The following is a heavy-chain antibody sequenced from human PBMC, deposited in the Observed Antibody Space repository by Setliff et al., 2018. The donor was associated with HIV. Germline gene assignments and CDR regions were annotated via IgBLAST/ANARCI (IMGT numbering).Heavy chain of an antibody. D-gene: IGHD3-16*02. CDR3: ARKRRRLGELSLYRRYYYYHVDV. V-gene: IGHV4-34*01. CDR1: GGSFSGYY. Sequence: SETLSLTCAVYGGSFSGYYWSWIRQPPGKGLEWIGEINHSGSTNYNPSLKSRITISVDTSKNQFSLKLSSVTAADTAVYYCARKRRRLGELSLYRRYYYYHVDVWGKGTTVTVSS. J-gene: IGHJ6*03. CDR2: INHSGST.